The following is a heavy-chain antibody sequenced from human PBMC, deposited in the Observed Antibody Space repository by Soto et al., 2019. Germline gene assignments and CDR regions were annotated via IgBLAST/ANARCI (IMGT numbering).Heavy chain of an antibody. CDR3: VREQLYYNDVFGRPLNGFDM. V-gene: IGHV4-59*01. CDR1: SISTYY. D-gene: IGHD2-8*01. CDR2: IYYMGRT. Sequence: SETLSLTCTVGSISTYYWNWIRQPPGKGLEWIGYIYYMGRTNYNSSLKSRVTMSIDTSKNQFSLKLSSVTAADTAIYYCVREQLYYNDVFGRPLNGFDMWGPGTMVTVSS. J-gene: IGHJ3*02.